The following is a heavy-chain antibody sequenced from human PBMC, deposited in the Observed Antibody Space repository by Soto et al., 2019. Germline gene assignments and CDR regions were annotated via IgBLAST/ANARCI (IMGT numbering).Heavy chain of an antibody. CDR1: GFTFSSDT. CDR3: AKEGGYMYEGFDI. J-gene: IGHJ3*02. D-gene: IGHD6-13*01. Sequence: EVQLLESGGALVQPGGSLRLSCAASGFTFSSDTMTWVRQAPGKGLEWVSGISVTGGRTYYADSVKGRFTISRDDSKNTLSLEINSLRGDDTAVYYCAKEGGYMYEGFDIWGQGTMVTVSS. V-gene: IGHV3-23*01. CDR2: ISVTGGRT.